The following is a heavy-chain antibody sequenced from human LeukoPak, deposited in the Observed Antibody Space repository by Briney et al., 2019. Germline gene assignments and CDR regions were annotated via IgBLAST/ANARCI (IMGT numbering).Heavy chain of an antibody. J-gene: IGHJ4*02. CDR3: ARGPYYFDY. V-gene: IGHV4-30-4*07. CDR2: IYYSGST. Sequence: PSETLSLTCAVSGGSISSGGYSWSWIRQPPGKGLEWIGYIYYSGSTYYNPSLKSRVTISVDTSKNQFSLKLSSVTAAGTAVYYCARGPYYFDYWGQGTLVTVSS. CDR1: GGSISSGGYS.